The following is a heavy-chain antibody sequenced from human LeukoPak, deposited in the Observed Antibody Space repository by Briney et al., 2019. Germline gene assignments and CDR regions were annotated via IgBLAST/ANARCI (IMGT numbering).Heavy chain of an antibody. J-gene: IGHJ4*02. CDR2: INPGGSSI. CDR3: ARSNQADDY. Sequence: GGSLRLSCAASGFTFSSYWMHWVRQIPGKGLVWVARINPGGSSITYADSVKGRFTISRDNAKNTLYLQMDSLRAEDTGVYYCARSNQADDYWGQGTLVTVSS. CDR1: GFTFSSYW. V-gene: IGHV3-74*01. D-gene: IGHD1-14*01.